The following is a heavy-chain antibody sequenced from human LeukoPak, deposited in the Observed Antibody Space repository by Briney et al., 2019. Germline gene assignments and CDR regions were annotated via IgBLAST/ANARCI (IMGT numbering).Heavy chain of an antibody. CDR3: ARGTNYYGSGSYYKG. CDR2: IDSSGIDT. CDR1: GFSFSSYW. J-gene: IGHJ4*02. V-gene: IGHV3-74*01. Sequence: GGSLRLSCSASGFSFSSYWMHWVRQAPGKGLVWVSRIDSSGIDTTYADSVRGRFTISRDNAKNTLYLQMNSLRAEDTAVYYCARGTNYYGSGSYYKGWGQGTLVTVSS. D-gene: IGHD3-10*01.